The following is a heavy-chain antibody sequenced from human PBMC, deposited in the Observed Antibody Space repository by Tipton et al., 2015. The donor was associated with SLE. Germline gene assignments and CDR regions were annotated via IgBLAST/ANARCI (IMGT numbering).Heavy chain of an antibody. D-gene: IGHD1-26*01. CDR1: GGSISSGSYY. CDR2: IYYSGRT. V-gene: IGHV4-39*07. J-gene: IGHJ1*01. Sequence: TLSLTCTVSGGSISSGSYYWSWIRQPAGKGLEWIGTIYYSGRTYYNPSLKSRVTISVDTSKNQFSLKLSSVTAADTAVYYCARYGTYDGSRYFQHWGQGTLVTVSS. CDR3: ARYGTYDGSRYFQH.